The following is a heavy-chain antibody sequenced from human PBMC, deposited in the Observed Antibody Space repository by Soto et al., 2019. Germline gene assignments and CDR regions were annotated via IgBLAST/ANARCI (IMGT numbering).Heavy chain of an antibody. CDR2: IYYSGST. CDR3: ARALGYGDYSPWLVDP. V-gene: IGHV4-59*01. J-gene: IGHJ5*02. CDR1: GGSISSYY. D-gene: IGHD4-17*01. Sequence: SLTCTVSGGSISSYYWSWIRQPPGKGLEWIGYIYYSGSTNYNPSLKSRVTISVDTSKNQFSLKLSSVTAADTAVYYCARALGYGDYSPWLVDPWGQGTLVTVS.